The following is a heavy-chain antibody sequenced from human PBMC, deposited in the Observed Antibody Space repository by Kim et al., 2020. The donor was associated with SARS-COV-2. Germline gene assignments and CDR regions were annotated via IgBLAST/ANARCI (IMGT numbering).Heavy chain of an antibody. V-gene: IGHV4-61*02. D-gene: IGHD6-6*01. CDR3: ASSSSIAAPNWFDP. J-gene: IGHJ5*02. CDR1: GGSISSGSYY. Sequence: TLSLTCTVSGGSISSGSYYWSWIRQPAGKGLEWIGRIYTSGSTNYNPSLKSRVTISVDTSKNQFSLKLSSVTAADTAVYYCASSSSIAAPNWFDPWGQGTLVTVSS. CDR2: IYTSGST.